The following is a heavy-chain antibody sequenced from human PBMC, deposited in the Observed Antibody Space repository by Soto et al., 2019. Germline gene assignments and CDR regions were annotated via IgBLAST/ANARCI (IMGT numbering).Heavy chain of an antibody. CDR3: ARGVTAGVDH. Sequence: ASVKVSCKTSGYTFTDLDINWVRQATGQGLEWMGWMHPTSGDTGYAQNFQGRVTMTRDISISTAYMELNSLRYEDTAFYYCARGVTAGVDHWGQGTLVTVFS. J-gene: IGHJ4*02. CDR2: MHPTSGDT. V-gene: IGHV1-8*01. CDR1: GYTFTDLD. D-gene: IGHD2-21*02.